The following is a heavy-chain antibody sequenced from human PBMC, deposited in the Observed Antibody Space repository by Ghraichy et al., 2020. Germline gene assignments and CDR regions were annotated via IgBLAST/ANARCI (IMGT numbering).Heavy chain of an antibody. Sequence: ASVKVSCKASGYTFTSYGISWVRQAPGQGLEWMGWISAYNGNTNYAQKLQGRVTMTTDTSTSTAYMELRSLRSDDTAVYYCAREGGKQVGATGDAFDIWGQGTMVTVSS. V-gene: IGHV1-18*01. CDR2: ISAYNGNT. CDR1: GYTFTSYG. D-gene: IGHD1-26*01. CDR3: AREGGKQVGATGDAFDI. J-gene: IGHJ3*02.